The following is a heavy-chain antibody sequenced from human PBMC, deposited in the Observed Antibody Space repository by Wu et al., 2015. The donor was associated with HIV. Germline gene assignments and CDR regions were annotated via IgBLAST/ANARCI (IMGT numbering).Heavy chain of an antibody. CDR3: ARGEYYYDSSSIYYYGMDV. CDR1: GYTFTSYD. D-gene: IGHD3-22*01. Sequence: QVQLVQSGAEVKKPGASVKVSCKASGYTFTSYDINWVRQATGQGLEWMGWMNPNSGNTGYAQKFQGRVTMTRNTSISTAYMELSSLRSEDTAVYYCARGEYYYDSSSIYYYGMDVWGQGTTVTVSS. V-gene: IGHV1-8*01. J-gene: IGHJ6*02. CDR2: MNPNSGNT.